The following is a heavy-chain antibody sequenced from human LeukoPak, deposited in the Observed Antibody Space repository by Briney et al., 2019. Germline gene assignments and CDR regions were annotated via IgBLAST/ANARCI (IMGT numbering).Heavy chain of an antibody. CDR2: IQGDGCSI. D-gene: IGHD4-17*01. J-gene: IGHJ4*02. CDR3: ARASTTVPNLLDH. V-gene: IGHV3-74*01. Sequence: GESLTLSCAASGFTLSTYWMHWVRHAPGKGLVWVARIQGDGCSIISAASVKGRFTISRDNSKNTLYLQTSSLRAEDTAVYYCARASTTVPNLLDHWGQGTLVTVSS. CDR1: GFTLSTYW.